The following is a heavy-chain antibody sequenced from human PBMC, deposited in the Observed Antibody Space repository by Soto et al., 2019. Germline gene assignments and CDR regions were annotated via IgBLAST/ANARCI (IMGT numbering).Heavy chain of an antibody. Sequence: SETLSLTCTVYGDSLGNKNYHWGWTRQPPGKGLEWIGTVYSNGHTYHNPSLKSRLAMAVDTSKNQFSLSLISVTAADTAVYFCASLTNGRPRYSWGQGTLVTVSS. CDR3: ASLTNGRPRYS. CDR1: GDSLGNKNYH. D-gene: IGHD2-8*01. V-gene: IGHV4-39*01. CDR2: VYSNGHT. J-gene: IGHJ4*02.